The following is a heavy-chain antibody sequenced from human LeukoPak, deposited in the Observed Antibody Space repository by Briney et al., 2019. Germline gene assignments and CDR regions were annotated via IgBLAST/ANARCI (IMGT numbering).Heavy chain of an antibody. CDR3: ARDVSPSGYGMDV. V-gene: IGHV4-31*11. D-gene: IGHD3-10*01. CDR2: IYCSGST. Sequence: SETLSLTCAVSGGSISSGGYYWSWIRQHPGKGLEWIGYIYCSGSTYYNPSLKSRVTISVDTSKNQFSLKLSSVTAADTAVYYCARDVSPSGYGMDVWGQGTTVTVSS. J-gene: IGHJ6*02. CDR1: GGSISSGGYY.